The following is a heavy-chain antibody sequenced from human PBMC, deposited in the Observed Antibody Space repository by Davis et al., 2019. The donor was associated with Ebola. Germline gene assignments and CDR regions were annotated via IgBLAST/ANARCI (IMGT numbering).Heavy chain of an antibody. D-gene: IGHD2-2*01. CDR3: ARFFCISTSCHYGLDV. CDR2: IDPSDSYT. V-gene: IGHV5-10-1*01. Sequence: GESLKISCKGSGYSFSSNWISWVRQMPGKGLEWMGRIDPSDSYTKYSPSFQGHVTISADKSISTAYLQWSSLKASDTAVYYCARFFCISTSCHYGLDVWGQGTTVTVSS. J-gene: IGHJ6*02. CDR1: GYSFSSNW.